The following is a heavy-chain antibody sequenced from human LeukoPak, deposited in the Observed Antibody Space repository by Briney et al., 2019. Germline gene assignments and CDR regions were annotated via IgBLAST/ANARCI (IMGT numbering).Heavy chain of an antibody. CDR1: GFTFSSYG. Sequence: GGSLRLSCAASGFTFSSYGMHWVRQAPGKGLEGVAVTWYDGSNKYYADSVKGRFTISRDNSKNTLYLQMNSLGAEDTAVYYCARDPRRPAGYSSGWYVFDYWGQGTLVTVSS. CDR3: ARDPRRPAGYSSGWYVFDY. CDR2: TWYDGSNK. D-gene: IGHD6-19*01. V-gene: IGHV3-33*01. J-gene: IGHJ4*02.